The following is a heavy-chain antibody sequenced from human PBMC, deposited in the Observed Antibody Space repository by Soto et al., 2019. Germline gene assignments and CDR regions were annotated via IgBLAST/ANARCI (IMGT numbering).Heavy chain of an antibody. CDR1: GFAFSPYS. J-gene: IGHJ4*02. CDR3: ARRYGTYSDY. CDR2: ISGGSTTI. V-gene: IGHV3-48*01. Sequence: GGSLRLSCVASGFAFSPYSMNWVRQAPGKGLEWVSSISGGSTTIYYAETVKGRFTISREKDKYSLNLQKNSLRAEDTAVYYCARRYGTYSDYWGQGT. D-gene: IGHD2-21*01.